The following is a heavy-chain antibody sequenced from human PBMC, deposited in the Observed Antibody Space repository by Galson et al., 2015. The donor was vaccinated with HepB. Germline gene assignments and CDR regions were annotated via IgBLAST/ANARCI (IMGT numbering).Heavy chain of an antibody. D-gene: IGHD6-6*01. Sequence: SVKVSCKASGGTFSSYAISWVRQAPGQGLEWMGRIIPILGIANYAQKFQGRVTITADKSTSTAYMELSSLRSEDTAVYYCARVLRSGWSSSPLNYWGQGTLVTVSS. J-gene: IGHJ4*02. CDR3: ARVLRSGWSSSPLNY. CDR2: IIPILGIA. V-gene: IGHV1-69*04. CDR1: GGTFSSYA.